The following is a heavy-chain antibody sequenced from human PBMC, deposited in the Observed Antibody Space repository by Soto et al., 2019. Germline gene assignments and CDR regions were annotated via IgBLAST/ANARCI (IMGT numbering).Heavy chain of an antibody. D-gene: IGHD5-12*01. CDR3: ARGPGMATIVY. CDR2: MNPNSGNT. J-gene: IGHJ4*02. V-gene: IGHV1-8*02. Sequence: ASVKVSCKASGYTFTSYAVHWVRQATGQGLEWMGWMNPNSGNTGCAQEFQGRITMTRNTSINTAYMELSSLRSEDTAVYYCARGPGMATIVYWGLGTLVTVSS. CDR1: GYTFTSYA.